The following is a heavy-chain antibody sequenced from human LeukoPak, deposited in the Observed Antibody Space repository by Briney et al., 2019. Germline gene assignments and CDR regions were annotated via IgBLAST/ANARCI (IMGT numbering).Heavy chain of an antibody. V-gene: IGHV4-59*01. CDR2: ALYTGST. Sequence: PSETLSLTCTVSGDSISSYYWTWIRQAPGKGLEWVGYALYTGSTEYNPALKSRVTISLDTSNNQFSLRLSSVTAADTAVYYCARDNGYSYGIDYWGQGRLVTVSS. D-gene: IGHD5-18*01. CDR3: ARDNGYSYGIDY. CDR1: GDSISSYY. J-gene: IGHJ4*02.